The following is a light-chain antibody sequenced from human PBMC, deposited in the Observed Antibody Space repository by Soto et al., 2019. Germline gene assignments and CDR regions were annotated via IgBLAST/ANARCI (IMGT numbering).Light chain of an antibody. CDR1: SSDVGGYNY. Sequence: QSVLTQPASVSGSPGQSITISCTGTSSDVGGYNYVSWYQQHPAKAPKLMIYDVSNRPSGVSNRFSGSKSGNTASLTISGLQAEDEADYYCSSYSSISTLAFGGGTKVTVL. CDR2: DVS. J-gene: IGLJ2*01. V-gene: IGLV2-14*01. CDR3: SSYSSISTLA.